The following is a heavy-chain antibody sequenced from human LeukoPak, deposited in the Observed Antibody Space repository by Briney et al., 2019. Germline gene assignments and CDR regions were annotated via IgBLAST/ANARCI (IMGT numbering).Heavy chain of an antibody. CDR2: IKQDGSEK. CDR3: ARDKLMWSDAFDI. J-gene: IGHJ3*02. V-gene: IGHV3-7*01. Sequence: QPGGSLRLSCAASGFTFSSYWMSWVRQAPGKGLDWVANIKQDGSEKYYVDSVKGRFTISRDNAKNSLYLQMNSLRAEDTAVYYCARDKLMWSDAFDIWGQGTMVTVSS. D-gene: IGHD2-21*01. CDR1: GFTFSSYW.